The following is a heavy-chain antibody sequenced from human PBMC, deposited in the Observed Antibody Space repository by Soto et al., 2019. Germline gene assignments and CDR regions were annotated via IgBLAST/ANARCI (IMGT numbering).Heavy chain of an antibody. CDR3: AKRAFYGSGIPNYYGMDV. CDR1: GFTFSNYA. CDR2: ISGTGGGT. Sequence: EVHLLESGGGLVQPGGSLRLSCAASGFTFSNYAMTWVRQAPGKGLEWVSVISGTGGGTNNADSAKGRFTTSRDNSKNTLYLQMNSLRAEDTDVYYCAKRAFYGSGIPNYYGMDVWGQGTAVTVSS. V-gene: IGHV3-23*01. J-gene: IGHJ6*02. D-gene: IGHD3-10*01.